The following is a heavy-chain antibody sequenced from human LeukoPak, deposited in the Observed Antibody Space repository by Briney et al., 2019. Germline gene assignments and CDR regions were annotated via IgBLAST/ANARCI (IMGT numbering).Heavy chain of an antibody. CDR3: ARNYYGSGSYYPHFDY. CDR1: GDSVSSNSAT. Sequence: SQTLSLTCAISGDSVSSNSATWNWIRQSPSRGLEWLGRTYYRSNWDNDYAVSVKSRITINPDTSKNQFSLQLKSVTPEDTAVYYCARNYYGSGSYYPHFDYWGQGTLVTVSS. D-gene: IGHD3-10*01. CDR2: TYYRSNWDN. V-gene: IGHV6-1*01. J-gene: IGHJ4*02.